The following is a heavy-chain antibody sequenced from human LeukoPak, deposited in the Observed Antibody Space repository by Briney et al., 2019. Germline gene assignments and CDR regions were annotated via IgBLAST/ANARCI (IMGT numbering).Heavy chain of an antibody. CDR3: ARSPGYCSSTSCVAYAFDI. J-gene: IGHJ3*02. V-gene: IGHV1-18*01. CDR2: ISAYNGNT. CDR1: GYTFTSYG. Sequence: GASVKVSCKASGYTFTSYGISWVRQAPGQGLEWMGWISAYNGNTNCAQKLQGRVTMTTDTSTSTAYMELRSLRSDDTAVYYCARSPGYCSSTSCVAYAFDIWGQGTMVTVSS. D-gene: IGHD2-2*01.